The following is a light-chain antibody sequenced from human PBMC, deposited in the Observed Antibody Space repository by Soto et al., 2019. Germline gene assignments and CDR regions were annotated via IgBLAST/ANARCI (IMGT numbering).Light chain of an antibody. CDR3: QQRYSWPPIT. V-gene: IGKV3D-15*01. CDR2: GAS. CDR1: QSVSSN. J-gene: IGKJ5*01. Sequence: EIVMTQSPATLSVSPGEIATLSFSASQSVSSNLAWYQQKPGQAPRLLIYGASSRATGIPDRFSGSGSGTDFTLTISRLEPEDFAVYYCQQRYSWPPITFGQGTRLEIK.